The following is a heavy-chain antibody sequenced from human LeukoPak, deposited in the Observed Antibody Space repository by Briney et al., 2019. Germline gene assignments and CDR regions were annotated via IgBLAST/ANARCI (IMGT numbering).Heavy chain of an antibody. D-gene: IGHD2/OR15-2a*01. CDR1: GFTFSSYW. CDR2: INSDGRIA. Sequence: GRSLRLSCAASGFTFSSYWMHWVRQAPGKGLVWVSRINSDGRIANYADSVKGRFTISRDNARNTLFLRMNSLRVEDTAVYYCARELSAGDWGQGTLVTVSS. CDR3: ARELSAGD. J-gene: IGHJ4*02. V-gene: IGHV3-74*01.